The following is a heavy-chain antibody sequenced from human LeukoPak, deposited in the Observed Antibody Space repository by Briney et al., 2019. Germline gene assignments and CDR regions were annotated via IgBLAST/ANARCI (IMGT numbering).Heavy chain of an antibody. D-gene: IGHD3-10*01. CDR3: ARPRVRGVIIRGFDY. Sequence: GSLRLSRAASGFTFSSYWMSWIRQPPGKGLEWIGYIHYTGRTNYNPSLKSRLTISIDTSKNQFSLKLSSVTAADTAVYYCARPRVRGVIIRGFDYWGQGTLVTVSS. CDR1: GFTFSSYW. J-gene: IGHJ4*01. CDR2: IHYTGRT. V-gene: IGHV4-59*12.